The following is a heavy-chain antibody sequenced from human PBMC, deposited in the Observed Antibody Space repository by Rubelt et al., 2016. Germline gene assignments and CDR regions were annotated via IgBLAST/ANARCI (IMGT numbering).Heavy chain of an antibody. CDR1: GGSFSGYY. CDR2: LNHSGST. D-gene: IGHD6-13*01. Sequence: QVQPQQWGAGLLKPSETLSLTCAVYGGSFSGYYWSWIRQPPGKGLEWIGELNHSGSTHYNPSLKSRVTISVDTSKNQFSLKLSSVAAADTAVYYCARGRRGSSSWLGRDYYGMDVWGQGTTVTVSS. J-gene: IGHJ6*02. V-gene: IGHV4-34*01. CDR3: ARGRRGSSSWLGRDYYGMDV.